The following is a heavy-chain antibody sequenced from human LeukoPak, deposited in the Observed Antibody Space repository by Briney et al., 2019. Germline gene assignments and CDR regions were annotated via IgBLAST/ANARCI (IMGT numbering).Heavy chain of an antibody. Sequence: ASVKVSCKASGYTFTSYYMHWVRQAPGQGLEWMGIINPSGGSTSYAQKFQGRVTMTRDMSTSTVYMEPSSLRSEDTAVYYCARETGDCSSTSCFNFDYWGQGTLVTVSS. CDR3: ARETGDCSSTSCFNFDY. V-gene: IGHV1-46*01. CDR2: INPSGGST. J-gene: IGHJ4*02. D-gene: IGHD2-2*01. CDR1: GYTFTSYY.